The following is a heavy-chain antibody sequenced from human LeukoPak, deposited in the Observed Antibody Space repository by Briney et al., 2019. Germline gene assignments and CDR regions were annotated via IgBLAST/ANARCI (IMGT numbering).Heavy chain of an antibody. CDR1: GFTLSSYE. V-gene: IGHV3-48*03. CDR3: ARDGSLVPHWGYYGMDV. Sequence: GGSLRLSCAASGFTLSSYEMNWVRQAPGKGLEWVSYISSSGSTIYYADSVKGRFTISRDNAKNSLYLQMNSLRAEDTAVYYCARDGSLVPHWGYYGMDVWGQGTTVTVSS. CDR2: ISSSGSTI. J-gene: IGHJ6*02. D-gene: IGHD7-27*01.